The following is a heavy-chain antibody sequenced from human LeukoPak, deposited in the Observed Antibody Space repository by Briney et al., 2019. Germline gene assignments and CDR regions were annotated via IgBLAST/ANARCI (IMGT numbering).Heavy chain of an antibody. CDR1: AFIFSSYA. V-gene: IGHV3-30*04. CDR3: ARGRLPAHYFDY. D-gene: IGHD2-2*01. Sequence: GGSLRLSCAASAFIFSSYAMHWVRQAPGKGLEWVAVVSKDGDNEYYADSVTGRFTISRDNSRNTLYLQMNSLRGDDTAVYYCARGRLPAHYFDYWGQETLVTVSS. J-gene: IGHJ4*02. CDR2: VSKDGDNE.